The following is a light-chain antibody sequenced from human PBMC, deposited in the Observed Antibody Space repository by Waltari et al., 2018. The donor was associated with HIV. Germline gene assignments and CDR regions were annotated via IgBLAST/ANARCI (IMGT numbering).Light chain of an antibody. J-gene: IGKJ4*01. CDR2: VGS. CDR3: MQALQTPLT. Sequence: ILLTQSPRSLSVTPGEPAPIPCRSSQSLLHSNGFNYLDWYLQKPGQSPQLLIYVGSIRASGVPDRFSGSGSGTDFTLKISRVEAEDVGVYYCMQALQTPLTFGGGTKVEIK. CDR1: QSLLHSNGFNY. V-gene: IGKV2-28*01.